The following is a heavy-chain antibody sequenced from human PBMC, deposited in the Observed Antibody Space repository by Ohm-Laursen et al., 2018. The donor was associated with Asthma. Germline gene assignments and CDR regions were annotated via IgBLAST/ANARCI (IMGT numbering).Heavy chain of an antibody. CDR3: ARDGAESSIAARNFDY. J-gene: IGHJ4*02. CDR2: ISSGSSYI. V-gene: IGHV3-21*01. CDR1: GFPSSGYA. Sequence: SLRLSCAASGFPSSGYAIHWVRQAPGKGLEWVSSISSGSSYIYYTDSVKGRFTISRDNAKNSLYLQMNSLRAEDTAVYYCARDGAESSIAARNFDYWGQGTLVTVSS. D-gene: IGHD6-6*01.